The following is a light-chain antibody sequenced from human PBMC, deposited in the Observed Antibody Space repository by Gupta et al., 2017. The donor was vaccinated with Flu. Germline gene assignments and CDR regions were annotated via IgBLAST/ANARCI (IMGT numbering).Light chain of an antibody. V-gene: IGKV3-20*01. Sequence: IVLTQSPGTLSLSPGDGATLSCRASQSLSDNCLAWYQQRPGQAPKLLIYRASSRATGIPDRFSGSGSGTXFTLTIXRLDPEDFAVFFCRQWESPPKTFGXGTKVEIK. J-gene: IGKJ1*01. CDR3: RQWESPPKT. CDR2: RAS. CDR1: QSLSDNC.